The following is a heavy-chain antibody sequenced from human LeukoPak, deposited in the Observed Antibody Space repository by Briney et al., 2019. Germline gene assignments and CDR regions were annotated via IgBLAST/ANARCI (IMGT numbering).Heavy chain of an antibody. CDR2: ISGSAVST. Sequence: GGSLRLSCAASGLTFSTYGMTWVRLAPGKGLEWDSAISGSAVSTFYADSVKGRFTISRDNSKNTLYLQMNSLRAEDTAVYYCARSRLSGINDAFDIWGQGTMVTVSS. CDR1: GLTFSTYG. CDR3: ARSRLSGINDAFDI. D-gene: IGHD3-3*01. J-gene: IGHJ3*02. V-gene: IGHV3-23*01.